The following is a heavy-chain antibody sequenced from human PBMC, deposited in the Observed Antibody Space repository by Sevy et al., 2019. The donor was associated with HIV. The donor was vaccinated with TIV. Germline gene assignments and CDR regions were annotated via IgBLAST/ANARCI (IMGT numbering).Heavy chain of an antibody. CDR2: TWYDGINR. Sequence: GGSLRLSCAASGFNFNDYGMHWVRQAPGKGLEWVAVTWYDGINRFYGDSVKGRFTISRDNSKNTLYLQMDSLRFEDTAVYYCARDNLLPIMVSMVRGALSFYFDYWGQGTLVTVSS. J-gene: IGHJ4*02. V-gene: IGHV3-33*01. D-gene: IGHD3-10*01. CDR3: ARDNLLPIMVSMVRGALSFYFDY. CDR1: GFNFNDYG.